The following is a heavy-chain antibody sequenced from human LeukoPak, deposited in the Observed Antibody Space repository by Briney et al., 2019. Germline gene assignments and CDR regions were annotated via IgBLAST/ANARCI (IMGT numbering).Heavy chain of an antibody. CDR1: GGTFSSYA. J-gene: IGHJ5*02. CDR2: IIPIFGTA. D-gene: IGHD2-21*02. V-gene: IGHV1-69*05. Sequence: ASVKVSCKASGGTFSSYAISWVRQAPGQGLEWMGRIIPIFGTANYAQKFQGRVTIPTDESTSTAYMELSSLRSEDTAVYYCAAVTHPGRFDPWGQGTLVTVSS. CDR3: AAVTHPGRFDP.